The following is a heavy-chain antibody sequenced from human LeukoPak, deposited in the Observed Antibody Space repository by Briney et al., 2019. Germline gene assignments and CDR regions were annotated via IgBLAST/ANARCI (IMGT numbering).Heavy chain of an antibody. V-gene: IGHV3-74*01. Sequence: GVSLRLSCAASGFTFSTYWMHWVRQAPGKGLVWVSRINGDGSSSIYADSVKGRFTISRDNAKNTLYLQMNSLRTEDTAVYYCTRNPGMDVWGQGTTVTVSS. CDR3: TRNPGMDV. CDR2: INGDGSSS. CDR1: GFTFSTYW. J-gene: IGHJ6*02.